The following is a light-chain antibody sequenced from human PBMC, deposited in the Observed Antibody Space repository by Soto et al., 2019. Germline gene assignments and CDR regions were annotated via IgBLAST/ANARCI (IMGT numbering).Light chain of an antibody. V-gene: IGLV2-11*01. J-gene: IGLJ2*01. CDR1: SSDVGGYNF. Sequence: QSALTQPRSVSGSPGQSVTISCTGTSSDVGGYNFVSWYQQHPGKGPKLIIFDVSERPSGVPDRFSGSKSGNTASLTISGLQAEDEADYYCCSYAGSYTFVVFGGGTQLTVL. CDR3: CSYAGSYTFVV. CDR2: DVS.